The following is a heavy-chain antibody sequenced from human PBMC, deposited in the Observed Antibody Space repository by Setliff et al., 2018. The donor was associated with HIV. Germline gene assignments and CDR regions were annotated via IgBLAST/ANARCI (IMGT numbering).Heavy chain of an antibody. Sequence: SETLSLTCAVYGGSFTGYFWSWIRQSPGKGLEWIGEINDSGDTNYNPSLKSRVTISIDTSKNQFSLNLTSVTAADTAVYYCASRIYYYDSNNFLREEGFDPWGQGTLVTVSS. V-gene: IGHV4-34*01. CDR3: ASRIYYYDSNNFLREEGFDP. CDR2: INDSGDT. CDR1: GGSFTGYF. J-gene: IGHJ5*02. D-gene: IGHD3-22*01.